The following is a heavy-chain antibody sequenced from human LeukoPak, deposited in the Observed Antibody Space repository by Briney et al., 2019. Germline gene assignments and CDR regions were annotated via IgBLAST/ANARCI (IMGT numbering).Heavy chain of an antibody. D-gene: IGHD3-3*01. J-gene: IGHJ6*02. Sequence: SETLSLTCAVYGGSFSGYYWSWIRQPPGKGLEWIGEINHSGSTNYNPSLKSRVTISRDTSKNQLSLKVSSVTAADTAVYFCVSSRVATPPYNYGMDVWGQGTTVVVSS. CDR2: INHSGST. V-gene: IGHV4-34*01. CDR3: VSSRVATPPYNYGMDV. CDR1: GGSFSGYY.